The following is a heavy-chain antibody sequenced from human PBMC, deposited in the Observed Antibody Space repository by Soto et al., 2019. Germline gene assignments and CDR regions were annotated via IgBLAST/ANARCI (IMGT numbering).Heavy chain of an antibody. CDR1: GYTFTSYG. CDR3: ARDYYGSGTSDV. CDR2: ISAYNGNT. Sequence: ASVKVSCKASGYTFTSYGISWVRQAPGQGLEWMGWISAYNGNTNYAQKLQGRVTMTTDTSTSTAYMELSSLRSEDTAVYYCARDYYGSGTSDVWGQGTTVTVSS. J-gene: IGHJ6*02. V-gene: IGHV1-18*01. D-gene: IGHD3-10*01.